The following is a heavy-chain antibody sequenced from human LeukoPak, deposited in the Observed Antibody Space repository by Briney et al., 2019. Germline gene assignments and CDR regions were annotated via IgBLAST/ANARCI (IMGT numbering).Heavy chain of an antibody. CDR3: TRGPYSNLGRFDY. V-gene: IGHV4-39*07. CDR1: GGSISSSTYY. J-gene: IGHJ4*02. CDR2: INHSGST. Sequence: SETLSLTCTVSGGSISSSTYYWGWIRQPPGKGLEWIGEINHSGSTNYNPSLKSRVTISVDTSKNQFSLKLSSVIAADTAVYYCTRGPYSNLGRFDYWGQGTLVTVSS. D-gene: IGHD4-11*01.